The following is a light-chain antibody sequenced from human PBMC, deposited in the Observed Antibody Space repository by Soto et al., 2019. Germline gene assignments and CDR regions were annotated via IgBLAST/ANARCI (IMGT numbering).Light chain of an antibody. Sequence: EIVLTQSPATLSLSPGEGSTLSCRASQSVSSYLVWYQQKPGQAPXXLXXDASKRATGIPARFSGSGSGTDFTRTISSLEPEEFAGYYCQQRSSRPPMYTFGQGTKVDIK. CDR2: DAS. J-gene: IGKJ2*01. V-gene: IGKV3-11*01. CDR3: QQRSSRPPMYT. CDR1: QSVSSY.